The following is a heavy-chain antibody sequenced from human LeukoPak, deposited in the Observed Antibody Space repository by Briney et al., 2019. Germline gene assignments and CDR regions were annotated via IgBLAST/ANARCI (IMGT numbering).Heavy chain of an antibody. CDR1: GGSISSYY. D-gene: IGHD5-12*01. CDR2: INHSGST. J-gene: IGHJ4*02. CDR3: ARVKYVDIVATTRHIAVAGIGYYFDY. Sequence: SETLSLTCTVSGGSISSYYWSWIRQPPGKGLEWIGEINHSGSTNYNPSLKSRVTISVDTSKNQFSLKLSSVTAADTAVYYCARVKYVDIVATTRHIAVAGIGYYFDYWGQGTLVTVSS. V-gene: IGHV4-34*01.